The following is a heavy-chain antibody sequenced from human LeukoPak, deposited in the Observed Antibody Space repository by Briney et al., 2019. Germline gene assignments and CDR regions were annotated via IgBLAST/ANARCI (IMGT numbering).Heavy chain of an antibody. J-gene: IGHJ3*02. CDR3: ARAWEQQLVQGAFDI. D-gene: IGHD6-13*01. V-gene: IGHV4-59*08. Sequence: KPSETLSLTCTVSGGSISSYYWSWIRQPPGKGLEWIGYISYSGSTNYNPSLKSRVTTSVDTSKNQFSLKLSSVTAADTAVYYCARAWEQQLVQGAFDIWGQGTLVTVSS. CDR2: ISYSGST. CDR1: GGSISSYY.